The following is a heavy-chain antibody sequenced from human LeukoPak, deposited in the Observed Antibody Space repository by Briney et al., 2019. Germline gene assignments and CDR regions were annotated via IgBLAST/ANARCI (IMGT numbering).Heavy chain of an antibody. D-gene: IGHD3-10*01. J-gene: IGHJ4*02. CDR1: GGSISSYY. Sequence: PSETLSLTCTVSGGSISSYYWSWIRQPAGKGLEWIGRIYTSGSTNYNTSLKSRVTMSVDTSKNQFSLKLSSVTAADTAVYYCARMTITMVRGVIMYYFDYWGQGTLVTVSS. V-gene: IGHV4-4*07. CDR2: IYTSGST. CDR3: ARMTITMVRGVIMYYFDY.